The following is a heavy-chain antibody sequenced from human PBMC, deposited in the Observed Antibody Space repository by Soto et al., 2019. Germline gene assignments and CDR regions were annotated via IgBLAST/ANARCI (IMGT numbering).Heavy chain of an antibody. CDR3: ARDLEGVGGSSPFDY. Sequence: QVQLVQSGAEVKKPGSSVKVSCKASGGTFSSYAISWVRQAPGQGLEWMGGIIPIFGTANYAQKFQGRVTITADESTSTAYMGLSSLRSEDTAVYYCARDLEGVGGSSPFDYWGQGTLVTVSS. D-gene: IGHD1-26*01. J-gene: IGHJ4*02. CDR1: GGTFSSYA. CDR2: IIPIFGTA. V-gene: IGHV1-69*12.